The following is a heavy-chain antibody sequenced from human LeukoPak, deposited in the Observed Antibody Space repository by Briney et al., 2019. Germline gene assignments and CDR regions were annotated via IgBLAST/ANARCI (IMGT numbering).Heavy chain of an antibody. J-gene: IGHJ4*02. CDR3: AKDRVGLDY. CDR1: GFTFSSSA. V-gene: IGHV3-23*01. Sequence: GGPLRLSCAASGFTFSSSAMSWVRQAPGKGLEWVSAISLSGVNTYYADSVKGRFTISRDVSKNTLYLQMNSLRAEDTAVYYCAKDRVGLDYWGRGSLVTVSS. D-gene: IGHD1-26*01. CDR2: ISLSGVNT.